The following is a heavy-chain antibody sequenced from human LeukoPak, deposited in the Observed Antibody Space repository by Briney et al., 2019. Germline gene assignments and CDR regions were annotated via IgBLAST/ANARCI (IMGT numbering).Heavy chain of an antibody. D-gene: IGHD3-3*01. J-gene: IGHJ5*02. Sequence: PGGSLKLSCAASGFIFSNDGIHWVRQAPGKGLEWVAFIRYDGSNKYYADSVKGRFTISRDNSKNTLYLQMNSLRAEDTAVYYCANMDFPHHWGQGTLVTVSS. CDR3: ANMDFPHH. CDR1: GFIFSNDG. CDR2: IRYDGSNK. V-gene: IGHV3-30*02.